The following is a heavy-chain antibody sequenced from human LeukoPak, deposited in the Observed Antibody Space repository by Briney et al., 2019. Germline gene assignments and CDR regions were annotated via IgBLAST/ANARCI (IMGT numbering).Heavy chain of an antibody. CDR2: MSSDSKSI. J-gene: IGHJ4*02. Sequence: GGSLRLSCAASGFIFSSFTMNWVRQAPGKGLEWVSSMSSDSKSIYYADSVKGRFTISRDNAKNSLFLQMDSLRAEDTALYYCTRGSYGDYGYWGQGTLVAVSS. CDR3: TRGSYGDYGY. CDR1: GFIFSSFT. D-gene: IGHD4-17*01. V-gene: IGHV3-21*01.